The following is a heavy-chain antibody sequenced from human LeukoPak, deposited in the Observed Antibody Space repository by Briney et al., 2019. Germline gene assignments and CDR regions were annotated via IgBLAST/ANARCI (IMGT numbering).Heavy chain of an antibody. V-gene: IGHV3-30*04. J-gene: IGHJ4*02. CDR3: AKVHCSGGNCYSPYY. CDR2: ISYDGSDK. CDR1: GFTFSTYT. D-gene: IGHD2-15*01. Sequence: PGGSLRLSCAASGFTFSTYTMHWVRQSPGKGLEWVAVISYDGSDKYYADSVKGRFTISRDNSKNTLYLQMNSLRAEDTAVYYCAKVHCSGGNCYSPYYWGQGTLVTVSS.